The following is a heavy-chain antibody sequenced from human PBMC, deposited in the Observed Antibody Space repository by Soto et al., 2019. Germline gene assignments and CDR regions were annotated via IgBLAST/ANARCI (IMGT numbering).Heavy chain of an antibody. J-gene: IGHJ6*02. V-gene: IGHV3-30-3*01. CDR1: GFTFSSYA. Sequence: GGSLRLSCAASGFTFSSYAMHWVRQAPGKGLEWVAVISYDGSNKYYADSVKGRFTISRDNSKNTLYLQMNSLRAEDTAVYYCARGAVYYYYYGMDVWGQGTTVTVSS. CDR2: ISYDGSNK. CDR3: ARGAVYYYYYGMDV.